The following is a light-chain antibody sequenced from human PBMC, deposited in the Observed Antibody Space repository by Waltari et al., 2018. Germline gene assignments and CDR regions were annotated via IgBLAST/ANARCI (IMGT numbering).Light chain of an antibody. J-gene: IGLJ1*01. V-gene: IGLV2-23*02. CDR3: CSYAGSSRGV. Sequence: QSALTQPASVSGSPGQSITISCTGTSSDVGSYNHVSWYQQYPGKVPKLLIYDVTKRPSGVSNRFSGFKSGNTASLTISWLQAEDEADYYCCSYAGSSRGVFGTGTKVTV. CDR1: SSDVGSYNH. CDR2: DVT.